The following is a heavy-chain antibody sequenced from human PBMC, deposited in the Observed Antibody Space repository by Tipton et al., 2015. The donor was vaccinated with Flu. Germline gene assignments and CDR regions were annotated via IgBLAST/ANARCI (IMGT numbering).Heavy chain of an antibody. CDR3: ARRDYSNYVSEPKNWFDP. CDR2: IFHSGNT. CDR1: GDSIRSSNYY. D-gene: IGHD4-11*01. Sequence: TLSLTCAVSGDSIRSSNYYWGWVRQPPGKGLEWIGNIFHSGNTYRNPSLKSRVTILVDTSKNQFSLKLSSVTAADTAVYYCARRDYSNYVSEPKNWFDPWGQGALVTVSS. J-gene: IGHJ5*02. V-gene: IGHV4-38-2*01.